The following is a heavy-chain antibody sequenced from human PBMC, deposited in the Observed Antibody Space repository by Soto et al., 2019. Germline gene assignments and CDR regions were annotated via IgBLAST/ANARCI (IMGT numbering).Heavy chain of an antibody. D-gene: IGHD2-15*01. CDR2: ISYDGSNK. Sequence: GGSLRLSCAASGFTFSSCAMHWVRQAPGKGLEWVALISYDGSNKYYADSVKGRFTISRDNSKNTLYLQMNSLRAEDTAVYYCARESCVAGSCYPDHAPYGMDVWGQGATVTVSS. CDR1: GFTFSSCA. CDR3: ARESCVAGSCYPDHAPYGMDV. J-gene: IGHJ6*02. V-gene: IGHV3-30-3*01.